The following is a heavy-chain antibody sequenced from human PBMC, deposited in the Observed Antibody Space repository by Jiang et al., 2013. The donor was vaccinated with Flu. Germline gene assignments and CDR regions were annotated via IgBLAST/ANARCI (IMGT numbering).Heavy chain of an antibody. J-gene: IGHJ4*02. D-gene: IGHD6-25*01. CDR2: IHYSGST. CDR1: GGSITSDY. V-gene: IGHV4-59*01. Sequence: GLVKPSETLSLTCSVSGGSITSDYWNWLRQPPGKGLEWIGYIHYSGSTDYNASLKSRVTMSVDTSKKHFSLMLNSVTAADTAVYYCARARAPEVAAYYFDHWGRGALVTVSS. CDR3: ARARAPEVAAYYFDH.